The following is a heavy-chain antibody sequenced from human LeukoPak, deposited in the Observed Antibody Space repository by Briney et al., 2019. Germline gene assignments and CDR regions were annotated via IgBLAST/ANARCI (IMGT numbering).Heavy chain of an antibody. CDR3: AEPLRFRGYFDY. J-gene: IGHJ4*02. D-gene: IGHD4-17*01. V-gene: IGHV3-23*01. CDR2: ISGSGGST. Sequence: GGTLRLSCAASGFSFSSYGMSWVRQAPGKGLEWVSAISGSGGSTYYADSVKGRFTISRDNSKNTLYLQMNSLRAEDTAVYYCAEPLRFRGYFDYWGQGTLVTVSS. CDR1: GFSFSSYG.